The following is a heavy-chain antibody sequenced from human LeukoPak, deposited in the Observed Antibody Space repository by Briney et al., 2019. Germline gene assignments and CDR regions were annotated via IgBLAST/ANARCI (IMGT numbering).Heavy chain of an antibody. CDR3: ARKFKPGRYSINDTPYFDY. D-gene: IGHD3-10*01. CDR2: IYPDDSDT. Sequence: GESLKISCKGSGYSFTSYWIGWVRQMPGKGLEWMGIIYPDDSDTRYSPSFQGQVTISADKSISTAYLQWSSLKASDTAMYYCARKFKPGRYSINDTPYFDYWGQGTLVTVSS. CDR1: GYSFTSYW. V-gene: IGHV5-51*01. J-gene: IGHJ4*02.